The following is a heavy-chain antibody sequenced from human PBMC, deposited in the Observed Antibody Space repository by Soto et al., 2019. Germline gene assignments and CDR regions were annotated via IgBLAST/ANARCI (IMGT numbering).Heavy chain of an antibody. CDR2: IYYTGTT. J-gene: IGHJ6*02. V-gene: IGHV4-61*08. CDR1: GGPVNSGAYS. Sequence: QVLLQESGPGLVKPSETLSLTCTVSGGPVNSGAYSWTWIRQPPGKGLEWIGSIYYTGTTNFNPSLKSRVTISLDTSKNQFSLNLISVTAADTAVYYCARARLTLVYGLAVWGQGATVTVPS. D-gene: IGHD3-10*01. CDR3: ARARLTLVYGLAV.